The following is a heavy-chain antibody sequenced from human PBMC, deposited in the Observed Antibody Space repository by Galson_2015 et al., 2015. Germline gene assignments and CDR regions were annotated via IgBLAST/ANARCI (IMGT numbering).Heavy chain of an antibody. Sequence: SLRLSCAASGFTFTNHGMHWVRQAPGKGLEWVAVISFHGNDKYYADSVKGRFTISRDNFENTLYLHMNSLRTEDTAVYYCAKDRLLTTITTPDFGNWGQGTLVTVSS. D-gene: IGHD4-11*01. CDR2: ISFHGNDK. V-gene: IGHV3-30*18. CDR3: AKDRLLTTITTPDFGN. J-gene: IGHJ4*02. CDR1: GFTFTNHG.